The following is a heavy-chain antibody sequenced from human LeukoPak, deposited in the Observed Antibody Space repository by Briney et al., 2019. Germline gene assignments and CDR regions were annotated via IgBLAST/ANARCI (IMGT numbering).Heavy chain of an antibody. D-gene: IGHD1-26*01. CDR1: GGPISSYC. CDR2: IYTSGST. J-gene: IGHJ6*03. CDR3: ARDAVGATSYYYYMDV. Sequence: SETLSLTCTVSGGPISSYCWSWIRQPAGKGLEWIGRIYTSGSTNYNPSLKSRVTISVDKSKNQFSLKLSSVTAADTAVYYCARDAVGATSYYYYMDVWGKGTTVTVSS. V-gene: IGHV4-4*07.